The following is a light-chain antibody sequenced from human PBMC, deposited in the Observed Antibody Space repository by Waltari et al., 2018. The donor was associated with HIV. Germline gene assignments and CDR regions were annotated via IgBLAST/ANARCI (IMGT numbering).Light chain of an antibody. CDR1: VLAKQY. CDR3: QSVDTSYTSRV. CDR2: KDT. V-gene: IGLV3-25*03. J-gene: IGLJ1*01. Sequence: SYELTQPPSVSVSPGQTARIPCPGDVLAKQYANWYQQKPGQAPVLVIYKDTERPSGIPERFAGSSSGTTVTLTISGVQPDDEADYYCQSVDTSYTSRVFGIGTKVTVL.